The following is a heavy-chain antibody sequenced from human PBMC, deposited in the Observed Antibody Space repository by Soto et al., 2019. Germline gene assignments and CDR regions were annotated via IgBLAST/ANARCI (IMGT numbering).Heavy chain of an antibody. Sequence: GGSLRLSCAASGFTFSSYSMNWVRQAPGKGLEWVSYISSSSSTIYYADSVKGRFTISRDNAKNSLYLQMNSLRDEDTAVYYCARDPTTVSQKGIGAFDIWGQGTMVTVSS. CDR3: ARDPTTVSQKGIGAFDI. V-gene: IGHV3-48*02. D-gene: IGHD4-17*01. J-gene: IGHJ3*02. CDR1: GFTFSSYS. CDR2: ISSSSSTI.